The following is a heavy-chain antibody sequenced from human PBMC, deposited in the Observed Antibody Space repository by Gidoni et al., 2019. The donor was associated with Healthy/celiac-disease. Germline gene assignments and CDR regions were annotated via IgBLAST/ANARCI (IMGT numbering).Heavy chain of an antibody. CDR1: GFTCSSYA. J-gene: IGHJ4*02. CDR2: ISGSGGST. V-gene: IGHV3-23*01. CDR3: AKGALGATRLFDY. Sequence: EVQLLESGGGLVQPGGSLRLSCSASGFTCSSYAISWVRQAPGEGLGWVSAISGSGGSTYYADSVKGRFTISRDNSKNTLYLQMNSLRAEDTAVYYCAKGALGATRLFDYWGQGTLVTVSS. D-gene: IGHD1-26*01.